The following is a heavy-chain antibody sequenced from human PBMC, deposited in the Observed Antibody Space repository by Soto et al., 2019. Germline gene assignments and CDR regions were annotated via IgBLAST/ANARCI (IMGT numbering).Heavy chain of an antibody. V-gene: IGHV1-69*13. CDR1: GGTFSSYA. CDR2: IIPIFGTA. D-gene: IGHD6-13*01. Sequence: SVKVSFKTSGGTFSSYALSRVRPAPGQGLVWMGGIIPIFGTANYAQKFQGRVTITADESTSTAYMERSSLRSDDTAVYYCASTGYISSCDIDYYYGLDVWS. J-gene: IGHJ6*02. CDR3: ASTGYISSCDIDYYYGLDV.